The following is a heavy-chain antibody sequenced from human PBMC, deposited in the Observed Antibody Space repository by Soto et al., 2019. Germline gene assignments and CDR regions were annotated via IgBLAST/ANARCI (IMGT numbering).Heavy chain of an antibody. Sequence: SETLSLTCTVSGGSITPYYWSWIRQPPGKGLEWIGYIYFAGTTTYNPSLKSRVTISVDTSENQFSLKLTSVTAADTAVYYCARLGGYFQALDSWGQGTLVTVS. V-gene: IGHV4-59*08. CDR3: ARLGGYFQALDS. D-gene: IGHD3-22*01. J-gene: IGHJ4*02. CDR1: GGSITPYY. CDR2: IYFAGTT.